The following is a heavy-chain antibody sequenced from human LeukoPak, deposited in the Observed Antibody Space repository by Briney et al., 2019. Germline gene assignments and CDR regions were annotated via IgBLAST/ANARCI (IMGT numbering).Heavy chain of an antibody. CDR1: GGSISSYY. Sequence: PSETLFLTCTVSGGSISSYYWSWIRQPPGKGLEWIGYIYYSGSTNYNPSLKSRVTISVDTSKNQFSLKLSSVTAADTAVYYCARANTVTHHFDYWGQGTLVTVSS. CDR3: ARANTVTHHFDY. D-gene: IGHD4-17*01. V-gene: IGHV4-59*08. CDR2: IYYSGST. J-gene: IGHJ4*02.